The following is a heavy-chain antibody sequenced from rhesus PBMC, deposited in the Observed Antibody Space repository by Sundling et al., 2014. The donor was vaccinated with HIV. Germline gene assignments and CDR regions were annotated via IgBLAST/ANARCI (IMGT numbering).Heavy chain of an antibody. CDR2: IYWNDDK. J-gene: IGHJ4*01. V-gene: IGHV2-174*02. CDR1: GFSLSTSGLD. Sequence: QVTLKESGPALVKPTQTLTLTCTFSGFSLSTSGLDVGWIRQPSRKTLEWLPHIYWNDDKCYSTSLKSSLSISRDTSKNQVVLTMTNMDPMDTVTYYCARRLSPTLKWLLPQYFDYWGQGVLVTVSS. CDR3: ARRLSPTLKWLLPQYFDY. D-gene: IGHD3-28*01.